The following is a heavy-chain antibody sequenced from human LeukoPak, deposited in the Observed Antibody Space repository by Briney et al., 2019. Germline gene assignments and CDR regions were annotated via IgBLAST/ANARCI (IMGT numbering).Heavy chain of an antibody. CDR2: IIPIFGTA. CDR3: AREWGSSGWYGHGMDV. J-gene: IGHJ6*02. Sequence: SVKVSCKASGGTFSSYAISWVRQAPGQGLEWMGGIIPIFGTANYAQKFQGRVTITADESTSTAYMELSSLRSEDTAVYYCAREWGSSGWYGHGMDVWAKGPRSPSP. V-gene: IGHV1-69*13. CDR1: GGTFSSYA. D-gene: IGHD6-19*01.